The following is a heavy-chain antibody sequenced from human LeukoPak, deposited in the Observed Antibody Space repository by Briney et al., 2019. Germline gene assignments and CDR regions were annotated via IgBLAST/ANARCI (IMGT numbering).Heavy chain of an antibody. V-gene: IGHV3-11*01. D-gene: IGHD3-9*01. CDR2: ISNTGTTK. CDR3: ARGNDIRGYYYYYMDV. Sequence: GGSLRLFCAVSGFTFSDYYIGWVRQTPGKGLEWISYISNTGTTKYYADSVKGRFTISRDNAKNSLYLQMNSLRAEDTAVYYCARGNDIRGYYYYYMDVWGKGTTVTISS. J-gene: IGHJ6*03. CDR1: GFTFSDYY.